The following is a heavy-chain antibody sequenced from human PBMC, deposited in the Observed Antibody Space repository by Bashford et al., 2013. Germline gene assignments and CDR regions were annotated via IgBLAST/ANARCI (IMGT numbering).Heavy chain of an antibody. CDR2: IYYSGST. CDR3: ARELGFYNRLFDY. V-gene: IGHV4-59*01. J-gene: IGHJ4*02. D-gene: IGHD1-1*01. Sequence: SSETLSLTCTVSGGSISSYYWSWIRQPPGKGLEWIGYIYYSGSTNYNPSLKSRVTISVDTSKNQFSLKLSSVTAADTAVYYCARELGFYNRLFDYWGQGTLVTVSS. CDR1: GGSISSYY.